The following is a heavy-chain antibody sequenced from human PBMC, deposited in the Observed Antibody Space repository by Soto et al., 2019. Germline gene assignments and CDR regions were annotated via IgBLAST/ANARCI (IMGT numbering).Heavy chain of an antibody. Sequence: SGPTLVNPTQALTLTCTFSGFSLSTSGVGVGWIRQPPGKALEWLALIYWDDDKLYSPSLKSRLTITKDTSKNQVVLTMTNMDPVDRPPYYCAHKLRFLDLRGKRFDPWGQGTLVTVS. J-gene: IGHJ5*02. CDR3: AHKLRFLDLRGKRFDP. V-gene: IGHV2-5*02. CDR1: GFSLSTSGVG. D-gene: IGHD3-3*01. CDR2: IYWDDDK.